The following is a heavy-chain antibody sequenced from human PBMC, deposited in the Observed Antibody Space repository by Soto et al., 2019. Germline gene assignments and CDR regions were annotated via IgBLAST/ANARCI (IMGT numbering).Heavy chain of an antibody. V-gene: IGHV3-23*01. J-gene: IGHJ4*02. CDR3: ALRKTGSYFDY. D-gene: IGHD1-26*01. CDR2: IGASGAGT. Sequence: GGSLRLSCAGSGFTFSNYAMSWVRQAPGTGLEWVSGIGASGAGTYYADSVKGRFTISRDNSKNTLHLQMNSLRAEDTAVYYCALRKTGSYFDYWGQGALVTVSS. CDR1: GFTFSNYA.